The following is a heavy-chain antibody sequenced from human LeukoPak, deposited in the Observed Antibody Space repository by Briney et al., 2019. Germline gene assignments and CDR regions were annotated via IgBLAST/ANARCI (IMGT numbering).Heavy chain of an antibody. CDR3: GRQTGTLRGYNGMDV. CDR2: IFPFDSDT. CDR1: GYRFSSYW. D-gene: IGHD3-10*01. V-gene: IGHV5-51*01. Sequence: GESLKISCQGSGYRFSSYWIGWLRQRPGKGLEWMGIIFPFDSDTKYSPSFQGHVTISADKSINTTYLQWSSLKASDTAVYYCGRQTGTLRGYNGMDVWGQGISVTVSS. J-gene: IGHJ6*02.